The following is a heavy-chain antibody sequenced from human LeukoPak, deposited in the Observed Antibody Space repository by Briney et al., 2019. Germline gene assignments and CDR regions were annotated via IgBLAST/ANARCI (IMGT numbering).Heavy chain of an antibody. CDR3: ARYRGTSYLSSWDY. Sequence: QSGGSLRLSCAASGFTVSSNYMSWVRQATGKGLEWVSVIYSGGSTYYADSGQGRFTISRDKSKSTLYLQMNSLRAADTAVYYCARYRGTSYLSSWDYWGQGTLVTVSS. J-gene: IGHJ4*02. CDR2: IYSGGST. D-gene: IGHD6-13*01. CDR1: GFTVSSNY. V-gene: IGHV3-66*01.